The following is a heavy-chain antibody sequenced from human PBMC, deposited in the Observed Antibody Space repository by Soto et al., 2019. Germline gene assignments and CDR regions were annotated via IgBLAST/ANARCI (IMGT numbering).Heavy chain of an antibody. D-gene: IGHD6-13*01. CDR3: ARGSSSSWNVDY. Sequence: GGSLRLSCAASGFIVNSNYMSWVRQAPGKGLEWVSSISSSSSYIYYADSVKGRFTISRDNAKNSLYLQMNSLRAEDTAVYYCARGSSSSWNVDYWGQGTLVTSPQ. J-gene: IGHJ4*02. CDR1: GFIVNSNY. CDR2: ISSSSSYI. V-gene: IGHV3-21*01.